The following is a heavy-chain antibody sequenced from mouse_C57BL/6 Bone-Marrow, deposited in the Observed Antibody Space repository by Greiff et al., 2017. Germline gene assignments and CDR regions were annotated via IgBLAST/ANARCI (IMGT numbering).Heavy chain of an antibody. CDR1: GFTFSDYG. J-gene: IGHJ1*03. CDR2: ISSGSSTI. Sequence: EVQGVESGGGLVKPGGSLKLSCAASGFTFSDYGMHWVRQAPEKGLEWVAYISSGSSTIYYADTVKGRFTISRDNAKNTLFLQMTSLRSEDTAMYYGAREYYYGSRDWYFDVWGTGTTVTVSS. V-gene: IGHV5-17*01. CDR3: AREYYYGSRDWYFDV. D-gene: IGHD1-1*01.